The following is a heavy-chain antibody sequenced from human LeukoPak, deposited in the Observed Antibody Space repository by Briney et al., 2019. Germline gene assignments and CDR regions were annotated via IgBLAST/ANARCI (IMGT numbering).Heavy chain of an antibody. Sequence: GGSLRLSCAASGFTFSSYDMSWVRQAPGKGLEWVSGISDSGGSTDYADSVQGRFTISRDNSKNTLYLQMNSLRAEDTAVYYCAKSGSGWTYYFDFWGQGTLVTVSS. D-gene: IGHD6-19*01. CDR2: ISDSGGST. CDR3: AKSGSGWTYYFDF. V-gene: IGHV3-23*01. CDR1: GFTFSSYD. J-gene: IGHJ4*02.